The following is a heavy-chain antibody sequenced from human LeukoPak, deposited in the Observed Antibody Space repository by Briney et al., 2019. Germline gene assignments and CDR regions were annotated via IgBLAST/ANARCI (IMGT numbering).Heavy chain of an antibody. CDR3: ARVSASYGFGPFDY. CDR1: GGSISSYY. D-gene: IGHD5-18*01. CDR2: IYTSGST. J-gene: IGHJ4*02. V-gene: IGHV4-4*09. Sequence: SETLSLTCTVSGGSISSYYWSWIRQPPGKGLEWIGYIYTSGSTNYNPSLKSRVTISVDTSKNQFSLKLSSVTAADTAVYYCARVSASYGFGPFDYWGQGTLVTVSS.